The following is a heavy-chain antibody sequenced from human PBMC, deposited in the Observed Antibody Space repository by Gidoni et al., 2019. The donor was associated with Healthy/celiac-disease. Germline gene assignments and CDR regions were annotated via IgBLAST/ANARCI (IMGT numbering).Heavy chain of an antibody. CDR1: GRSFSGYY. D-gene: IGHD6-13*01. CDR3: ARGVPGIAAAGWFDP. J-gene: IGHJ5*02. CDR2: INHSGST. V-gene: IGHV4-34*01. Sequence: QVQLQQWGAGLLKPSETLSPNCDAHGRSFSGYYWSWIRRPPGKGLEWIGEINHSGSTNYNPSLKSRVTISVDTSKNQFSLKLSSVTAADTAVYYCARGVPGIAAAGWFDPWGQGTLVTVSS.